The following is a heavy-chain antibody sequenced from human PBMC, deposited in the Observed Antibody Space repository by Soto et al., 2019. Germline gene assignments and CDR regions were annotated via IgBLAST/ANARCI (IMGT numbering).Heavy chain of an antibody. CDR2: ISGSGGST. CDR3: AKDENPHAARRPDTN. D-gene: IGHD6-13*01. Sequence: EVQLVESGGGLVQPGGSLRLSCAASGFTVSSYAMSWVRQAPGKGLEWVSAISGSGGSTYYADSVKGRFTISRDSSKTTLYLQMNSLRDEDTAVYYCAKDENPHAARRPDTNCGQGTLVTVSS. J-gene: IGHJ4*02. V-gene: IGHV3-23*04. CDR1: GFTVSSYA.